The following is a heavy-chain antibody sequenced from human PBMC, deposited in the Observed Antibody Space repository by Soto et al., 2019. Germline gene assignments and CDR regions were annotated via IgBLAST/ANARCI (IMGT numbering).Heavy chain of an antibody. V-gene: IGHV3-23*01. CDR1: GLTFSSYS. CDR3: ASHRPGMAPEPDY. CDR2: ISDSGGTT. Sequence: GGSLRLSCAGSGLTFSSYSMSWVRQAPGKGLEWVSVISDSGGTTHYADSVKGRFTISRDNSKNTLYLQMNRLRAEDTAVYYCASHRPGMAPEPDYWGQGTLVTVSS. J-gene: IGHJ4*02.